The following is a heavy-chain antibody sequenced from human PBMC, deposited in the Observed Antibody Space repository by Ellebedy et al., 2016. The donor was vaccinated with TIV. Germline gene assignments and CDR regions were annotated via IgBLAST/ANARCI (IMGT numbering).Heavy chain of an antibody. J-gene: IGHJ2*01. V-gene: IGHV3-9*01. D-gene: IGHD6-19*01. CDR3: ARDLRRIAVAGTRGWYFDL. CDR2: ISWNSGSI. CDR1: GFTFDDYA. Sequence: GGSLRLXXAASGFTFDDYAMHWVRQAPGKGLEWVSGISWNSGSIGYADSVKGRFTISRDNAKNSLYLQMNSLRAEDTAVYYCARDLRRIAVAGTRGWYFDLWGRGTLVTVSS.